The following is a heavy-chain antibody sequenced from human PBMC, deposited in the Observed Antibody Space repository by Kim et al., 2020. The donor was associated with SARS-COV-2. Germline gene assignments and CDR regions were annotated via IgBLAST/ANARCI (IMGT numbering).Heavy chain of an antibody. CDR3: ARRRGSTSKWVYYYYGMDV. CDR2: INHSGST. V-gene: IGHV4-34*01. J-gene: IGHJ6*01. Sequence: SETLSLTCAVYGGSFSGYYWSWIRQPPGKGLEWIGEINHSGSTNYNPSLKSRVTISVDTSKNQFSLKLSSVTAADTAVYYCARRRGSTSKWVYYYYGMDV. D-gene: IGHD2-2*01. CDR1: GGSFSGYY.